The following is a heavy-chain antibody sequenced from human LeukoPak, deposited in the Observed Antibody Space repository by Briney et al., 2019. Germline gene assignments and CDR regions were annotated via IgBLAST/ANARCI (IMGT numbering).Heavy chain of an antibody. CDR2: ISAYNGNT. J-gene: IGHJ1*01. V-gene: IGHV1-18*01. D-gene: IGHD2-2*01. CDR1: GYTFTSYG. Sequence: ASVKVSCKASGYTFTSYGISWVRQAPGQGLEWMGWISAYNGNTNYAQKLQGRVTMTTDTSTSTAYMELRSLRSDDTAVYYCARAPGGPYCSTSCYAKYFQHWGQGTLVTVSS. CDR3: ARAPGGPYCSTSCYAKYFQH.